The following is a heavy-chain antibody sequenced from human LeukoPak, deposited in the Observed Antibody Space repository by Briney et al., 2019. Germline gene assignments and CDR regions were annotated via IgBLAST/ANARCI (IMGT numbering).Heavy chain of an antibody. CDR2: MNPNSGNT. Sequence: GASVKVSCKASGYTLTSYGINWVRQATGQGLEWMGWMNPNSGNTGYAQKFQGRVTMTRNTSISTAYMELSSLRSEDTAVYYCARSGGVQLEHYYYYGMDVWGQGTTVTVSS. V-gene: IGHV1-8*01. J-gene: IGHJ6*02. CDR3: ARSGGVQLEHYYYYGMDV. D-gene: IGHD1-1*01. CDR1: GYTLTSYG.